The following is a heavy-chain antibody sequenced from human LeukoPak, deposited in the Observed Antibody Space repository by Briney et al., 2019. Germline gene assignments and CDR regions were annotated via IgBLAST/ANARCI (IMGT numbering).Heavy chain of an antibody. D-gene: IGHD3-16*01. CDR1: GFTFSDYY. CDR2: ISSSGSTI. Sequence: PGGSLRLSCAASGFTFSDYYMSWIRQAPGKGLEWVSYISSSGSTIYYADSVKGRFTISRDNAKNSLYLQMNSLRAEDTAVYYCARDLWDDYVQYRVEFFVPPDDAFDIWGQGTMVTVSS. CDR3: ARDLWDDYVQYRVEFFVPPDDAFDI. V-gene: IGHV3-11*04. J-gene: IGHJ3*02.